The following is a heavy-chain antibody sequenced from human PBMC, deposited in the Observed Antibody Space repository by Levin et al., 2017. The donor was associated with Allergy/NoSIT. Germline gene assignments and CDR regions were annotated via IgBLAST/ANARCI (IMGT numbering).Heavy chain of an antibody. D-gene: IGHD2-15*01. V-gene: IGHV4-39*07. CDR3: AREVGRSGYFDD. J-gene: IGHJ4*02. Sequence: SETLSLTCIVSGDSIRSSNYYWGWIRQPPGKGLEWIGDIYYRGNTDYSPSLKSRVTMSVDTSKNHFSLQLTSVTAADTAVYYCAREVGRSGYFDDGGQGTLVTVSS. CDR1: GDSIRSSNYY. CDR2: IYYRGNT.